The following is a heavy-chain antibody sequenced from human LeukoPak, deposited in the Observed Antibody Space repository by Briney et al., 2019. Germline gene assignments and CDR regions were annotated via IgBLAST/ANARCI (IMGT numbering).Heavy chain of an antibody. Sequence: SETLSLTCTVSGGSISSYYWSWIRQPPGRGLEWIGYIYYSGSTNYNPSLKGRVTISVDTSKNQFSLKLSSVTAADTAVYYCARHRGRVPAGWYFDLWGRGTLVTVSS. CDR3: ARHRGRVPAGWYFDL. CDR1: GGSISSYY. J-gene: IGHJ2*01. V-gene: IGHV4-59*08. D-gene: IGHD4/OR15-4a*01. CDR2: IYYSGST.